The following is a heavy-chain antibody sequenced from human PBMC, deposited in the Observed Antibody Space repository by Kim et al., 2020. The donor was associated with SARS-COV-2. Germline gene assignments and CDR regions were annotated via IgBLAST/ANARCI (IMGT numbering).Heavy chain of an antibody. CDR1: GGTFSSYT. D-gene: IGHD6-13*01. CDR3: ARDMYSSRRDYYYGMDV. J-gene: IGHJ6*02. Sequence: SVKVSCKASGGTFSSYTISWVRQAPGQGLEWMGRIIPILGIANYAQKFQGRVTITADKSTSTAYMELSSLRSEDTAVYYCARDMYSSRRDYYYGMDVWGQGTTVTVSS. CDR2: IIPILGIA. V-gene: IGHV1-69*04.